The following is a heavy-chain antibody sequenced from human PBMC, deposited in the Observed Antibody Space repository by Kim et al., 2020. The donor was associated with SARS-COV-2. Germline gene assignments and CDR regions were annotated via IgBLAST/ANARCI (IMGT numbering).Heavy chain of an antibody. D-gene: IGHD6-19*01. J-gene: IGHJ4*02. Sequence: YYADSVKGRFTISRDNSKNTLYLQMNSLRAEDTAVYYCARAGYSSGWYDYWGQGTLVTVSS. V-gene: IGHV3-53*01. CDR3: ARAGYSSGWYDY.